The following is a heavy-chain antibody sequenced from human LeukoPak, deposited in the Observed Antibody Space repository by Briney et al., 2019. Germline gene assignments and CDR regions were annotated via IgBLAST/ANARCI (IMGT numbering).Heavy chain of an antibody. Sequence: GGSLRLSCAASGFTFSSYSMNWVRQAPGKGLEWVSSISSSSSYIYYADSVKSRFTISRDNAKNSLYLQMNGLRAEDTAVYYCARDSSGWGDWGQGTLVTVSS. J-gene: IGHJ4*02. D-gene: IGHD6-19*01. CDR2: ISSSSSYI. CDR1: GFTFSSYS. CDR3: ARDSSGWGD. V-gene: IGHV3-21*01.